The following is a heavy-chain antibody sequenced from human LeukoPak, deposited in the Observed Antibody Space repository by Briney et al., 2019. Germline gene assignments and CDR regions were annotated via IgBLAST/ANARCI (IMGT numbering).Heavy chain of an antibody. D-gene: IGHD1-26*01. CDR3: VRVPPQWEFTLDY. V-gene: IGHV3-33*01. J-gene: IGHJ4*02. CDR1: GFTFSSYG. Sequence: PGGSLRLSCAASGFTFSSYGMHWVRQAPGKGLEWVAVIWYDGNTKYYADSVKGRFTISRDNSKNTLYLQMNSLRAEDTAVYYCVRVPPQWEFTLDYWGQGILVTVSS. CDR2: IWYDGNTK.